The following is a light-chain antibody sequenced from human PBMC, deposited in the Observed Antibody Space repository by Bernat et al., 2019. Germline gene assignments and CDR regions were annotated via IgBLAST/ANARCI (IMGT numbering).Light chain of an antibody. J-gene: IGLJ1*01. V-gene: IGLV1-47*01. CDR2: RHN. CDR3: TAWDDSLSAYV. Sequence: QSVLTQPPSASGTLGQRVTISCPGSSSNIGSNYVYWYQQLPGTAPKLLIYRHNERPSGVPDRFSGSKSGTSASLAISGLRSEDESDYYCTAWDDSLSAYVFGTGTKVTVL. CDR1: SSNIGSNY.